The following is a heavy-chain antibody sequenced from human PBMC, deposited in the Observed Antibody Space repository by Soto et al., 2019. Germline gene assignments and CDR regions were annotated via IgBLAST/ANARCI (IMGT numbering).Heavy chain of an antibody. CDR3: ARAGRSSSWYYFDY. CDR1: GYTFTSYD. J-gene: IGHJ4*02. CDR2: MNPNSGNT. Sequence: GASVKVSCKASGYTFTSYDINWVRQATGQGLEWMGWMNPNSGNTGYAQKFQGRVTMTRNTSISTAYMELSSLRSEDTAVYYCARAGRSSSWYYFDYWGQGTLVTVSS. V-gene: IGHV1-8*01. D-gene: IGHD6-13*01.